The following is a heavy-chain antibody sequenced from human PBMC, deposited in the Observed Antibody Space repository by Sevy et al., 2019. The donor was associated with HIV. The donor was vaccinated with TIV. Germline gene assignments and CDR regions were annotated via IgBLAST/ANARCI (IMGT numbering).Heavy chain of an antibody. J-gene: IGHJ1*01. Sequence: GGSLRLSCAASGFTFSDYYMSWIRLAPGKGLEWVSYISSSGSTIYYADSVKGRFTISRDNAKNSLYLQMNSLRAEDTAVYYCARASTVTLAEYFQHWGQGTLVTVSS. CDR3: ARASTVTLAEYFQH. D-gene: IGHD4-17*01. V-gene: IGHV3-11*01. CDR2: ISSSGSTI. CDR1: GFTFSDYY.